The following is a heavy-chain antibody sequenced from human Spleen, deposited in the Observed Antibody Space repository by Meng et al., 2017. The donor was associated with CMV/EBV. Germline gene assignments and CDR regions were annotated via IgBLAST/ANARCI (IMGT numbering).Heavy chain of an antibody. CDR2: INHSGST. D-gene: IGHD3-10*02. CDR1: GASISTGDYY. CDR3: ARNVRGSTSPNY. V-gene: IGHV4-34*01. Sequence: SETLSLTCTVSGASISTGDYYWSWIRQPPGKGLEWIGEINHSGSTNYNPSLKSRVTISVDTSKNQFSLKLSSVTAADTAVYYCARNVRGSTSPNYWGQGTLVTVSS. J-gene: IGHJ4*02.